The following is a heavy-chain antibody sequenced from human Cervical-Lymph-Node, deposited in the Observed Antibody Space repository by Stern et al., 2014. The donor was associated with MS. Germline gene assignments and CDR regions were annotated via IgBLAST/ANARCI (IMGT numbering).Heavy chain of an antibody. CDR2: IIRPVGTA. J-gene: IGHJ5*02. Sequence: VQLVQSGADVKKPGSSVRVSCKANGGISWLRQAPGQGLEYMGGIIRPVGTAHYTQRFQGRLTITADKSTNTPYMELFSLRSDDTAIYYCARGAGDNWFDPWGQGTLVSVSS. CDR3: ARGAGDNWFDP. CDR1: GG. D-gene: IGHD3-10*01. V-gene: IGHV1-69*06.